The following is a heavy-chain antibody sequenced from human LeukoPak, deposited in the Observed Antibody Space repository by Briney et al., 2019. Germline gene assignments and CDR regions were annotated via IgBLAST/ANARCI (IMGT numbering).Heavy chain of an antibody. J-gene: IGHJ4*02. D-gene: IGHD5-24*01. CDR3: ARVRWLQRSQPKWGPGDY. Sequence: SETLSLTCAVYGGSFSGYYWSWIRQPPGKGLEWIGEINHSGSTNYNPSLKSRVTISVDTSKNQFSLKLSSVTAADTAVYYWARVRWLQRSQPKWGPGDYWGQGTLVTVSS. CDR1: GGSFSGYY. CDR2: INHSGST. V-gene: IGHV4-34*01.